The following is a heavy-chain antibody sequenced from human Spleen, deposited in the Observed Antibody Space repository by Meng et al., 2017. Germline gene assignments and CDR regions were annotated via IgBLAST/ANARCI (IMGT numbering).Heavy chain of an antibody. Sequence: GESLKISCAASGFTFSSYWMHWVRQAPGKGLVWVSRINSDGSSTSYADSVKGRFTISRDNAKNTLYLQMNSLRAEDTAVYYCARGRWGTRHYYGMDVWGQGTTVTVSS. V-gene: IGHV3-74*01. J-gene: IGHJ6*02. CDR3: ARGRWGTRHYYGMDV. CDR1: GFTFSSYW. CDR2: INSDGSST. D-gene: IGHD3-16*01.